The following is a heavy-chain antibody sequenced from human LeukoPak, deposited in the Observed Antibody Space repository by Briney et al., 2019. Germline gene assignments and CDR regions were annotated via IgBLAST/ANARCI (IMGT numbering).Heavy chain of an antibody. CDR3: ARLKDSSGYYPNYFDY. V-gene: IGHV4-38-2*01. Sequence: PSETLSLTCAVSGYSISSGYYWGWLRQPPGKGLEWIGSIYHSGNTYYNPSLKSRVTISLGTSKNQFSLKLSSVTAADTAVYYCARLKDSSGYYPNYFDYWGQGTLVTVPS. CDR1: GYSISSGYY. CDR2: IYHSGNT. D-gene: IGHD3-22*01. J-gene: IGHJ4*02.